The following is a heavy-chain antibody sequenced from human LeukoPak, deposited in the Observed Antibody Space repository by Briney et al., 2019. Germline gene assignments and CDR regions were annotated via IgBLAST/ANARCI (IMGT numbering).Heavy chain of an antibody. J-gene: IGHJ4*02. CDR2: ISSSGTPI. V-gene: IGHV3-48*03. D-gene: IGHD2-21*01. Sequence: PGGSLRLSCAASGFTFSSYEMNWVRQAPGKGLGWVSYISSSGTPIHYADSVEGRFTISRDNAKNSLFLQMNSLRAEDTAVYYCAREKTACGGDCYDSWGQGTLVTVSS. CDR1: GFTFSSYE. CDR3: AREKTACGGDCYDS.